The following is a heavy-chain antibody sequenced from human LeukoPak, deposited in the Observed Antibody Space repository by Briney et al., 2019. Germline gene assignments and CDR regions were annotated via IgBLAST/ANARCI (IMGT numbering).Heavy chain of an antibody. CDR1: GGPISRSGYY. D-gene: IGHD3-16*01. V-gene: IGHV4-39*01. CDR2: IFFSGTT. Sequence: KSSETLSLTCTVSGGPISRSGYYWGWIRQPPGKGLEWIASIFFSGTTYYTPSLKSRLTISVDTSKNQFSLQLSSVTAADTAVYYCAGLGGSTGMDVWGHKTTLTVFS. CDR3: AGLGGSTGMDV. J-gene: IGHJ6*02.